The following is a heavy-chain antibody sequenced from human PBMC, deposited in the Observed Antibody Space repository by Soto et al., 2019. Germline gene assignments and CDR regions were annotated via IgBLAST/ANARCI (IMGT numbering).Heavy chain of an antibody. Sequence: PGGSLRLSCAASGFTFSSYTMNWVRQAPGKGLEWVSSISSSGSYIYYADSVKGRFTISRDNAKNSLYLQMNSLRAEDTAVYYCARDRAGNFDYWGQGTLVTAPQ. CDR3: ARDRAGNFDY. V-gene: IGHV3-21*01. CDR2: ISSSGSYI. J-gene: IGHJ4*02. CDR1: GFTFSSYT.